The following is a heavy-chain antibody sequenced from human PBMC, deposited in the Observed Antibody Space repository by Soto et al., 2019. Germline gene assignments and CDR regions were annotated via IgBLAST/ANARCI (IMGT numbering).Heavy chain of an antibody. CDR3: STDSYTALTVVRLDN. J-gene: IGHJ4*01. CDR1: GLTFSTPW. Sequence: GGSLRLSFAVSGLTFSTPWINWVRQAPGKGLEGVGRIKSKSHGGTTDLAAPVKGRFAISRDDSKSIAHMEMSSLKIEDTAVYYCSTDSYTALTVVRLDNWGRGILVTVSS. V-gene: IGHV3-15*07. D-gene: IGHD3-22*01. CDR2: IKSKSHGGTT.